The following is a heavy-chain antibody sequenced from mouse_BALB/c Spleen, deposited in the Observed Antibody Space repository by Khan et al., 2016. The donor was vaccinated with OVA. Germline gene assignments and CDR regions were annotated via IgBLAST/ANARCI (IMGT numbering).Heavy chain of an antibody. V-gene: IGHV5-9-3*01. J-gene: IGHJ4*01. Sequence: EVELVESGGGLVKPGGSLKLSCAASGFTFSSYAMSWVRQTPEKRLEWIATISSDGTYTYYQDSVKGRFTISRDNAKNNRDLQMSSLRSEVTSMYYCARRYDGYYGGAMDYWGQGTSVTVSS. CDR3: ARRYDGYYGGAMDY. CDR1: GFTFSSYA. D-gene: IGHD2-3*01. CDR2: ISSDGTYT.